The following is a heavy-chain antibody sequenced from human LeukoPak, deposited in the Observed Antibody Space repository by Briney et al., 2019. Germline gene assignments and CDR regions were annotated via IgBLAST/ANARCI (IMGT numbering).Heavy chain of an antibody. Sequence: GGSLRLSCAASVFTFTNYGMSWVRHAPWKGREWVVNIKQDRSEKYYVDSVKGRFTISRDNAKNSLYLQMNSLRAEDTAVYYCARDGSIPWGYYMDVWGKGTTVTISS. CDR2: IKQDRSEK. CDR3: ARDGSIPWGYYMDV. J-gene: IGHJ6*03. V-gene: IGHV3-7*01. CDR1: VFTFTNYG. D-gene: IGHD2-2*02.